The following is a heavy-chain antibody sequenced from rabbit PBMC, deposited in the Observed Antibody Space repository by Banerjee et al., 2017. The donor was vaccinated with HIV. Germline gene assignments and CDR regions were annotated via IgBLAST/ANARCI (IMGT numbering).Heavy chain of an antibody. CDR1: GFSFSSSDY. V-gene: IGHV1S45*01. J-gene: IGHJ4*01. Sequence: QEQLEESGGGLVQPEGSLALTRKASGFSFSSSDYICWVRQAPGKGLEWIGCINASTGRPVYATWASGRFTISRTSSTTVTLRMTSLTAADRATYFCARDLVGVIGWNFYLWGQGTLVTV. CDR2: INASTGRP. CDR3: ARDLVGVIGWNFYL. D-gene: IGHD2-1*01.